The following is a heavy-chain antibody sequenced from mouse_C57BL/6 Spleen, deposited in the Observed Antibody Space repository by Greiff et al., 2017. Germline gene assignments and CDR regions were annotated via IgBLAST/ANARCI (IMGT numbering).Heavy chain of an antibody. Sequence: EVKLLESVAELVRPGASVKLSCTASGFNIKNTYMHWVKQRPEQGLEWIGRIDPANGNTKYAPKFQGKATITADTSSHTAYLQLRSLTSEDTAMYYCAYYYDGSSGGYFDDWGKGTTVTVSA. CDR1: GFNIKNTY. J-gene: IGHJ1*03. CDR3: AYYYDGSSGGYFDD. V-gene: IGHV14-3*01. D-gene: IGHD1-1*01. CDR2: IDPANGNT.